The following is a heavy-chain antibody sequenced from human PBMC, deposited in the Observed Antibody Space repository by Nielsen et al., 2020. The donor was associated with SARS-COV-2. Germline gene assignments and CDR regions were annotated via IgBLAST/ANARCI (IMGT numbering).Heavy chain of an antibody. CDR1: GFTFSGSA. D-gene: IGHD4-23*01. Sequence: GESLKISCAASGFTFSGSAMHWVRQASGKGLEWVGRIRSYANEYATAYAVSVKGRFTISRDDSKNTAYLQINGLKTEDTAVYYCSSPTVAYWGQGTLVTVSS. CDR3: SSPTVAY. CDR2: IRSYANEYAT. J-gene: IGHJ4*02. V-gene: IGHV3-73*01.